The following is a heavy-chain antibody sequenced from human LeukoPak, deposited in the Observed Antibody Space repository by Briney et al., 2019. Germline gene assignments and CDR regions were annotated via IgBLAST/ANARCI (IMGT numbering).Heavy chain of an antibody. CDR1: GYTFTSYD. V-gene: IGHV1-8*01. J-gene: IGHJ4*02. CDR2: MNPNSGNR. Sequence: ASVKVSCKASGYTFTSYDINWLRQATGQGLEWMGWMNPNSGNRGHAQKFQGRVTMNRNTSISTAYMELSSLRSEDTAVYYCARGWRAGYNRLFDYWGQGTLVTVSS. D-gene: IGHD5-24*01. CDR3: ARGWRAGYNRLFDY.